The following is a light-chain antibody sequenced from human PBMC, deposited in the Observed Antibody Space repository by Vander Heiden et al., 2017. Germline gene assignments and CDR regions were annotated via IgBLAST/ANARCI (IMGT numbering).Light chain of an antibody. CDR1: QTISPW. V-gene: IGKV1-5*03. Sequence: DIKMTESPSTRSETVGDRVTITCRASQTISPWLAWYQQKPGKAPNLLIYKVSTLQSGVPSRFSGSGSGTEFTLTISSLQPDDFATYYCQQYHSYTWAFGQGTKVDI. CDR2: KVS. J-gene: IGKJ1*01. CDR3: QQYHSYTWA.